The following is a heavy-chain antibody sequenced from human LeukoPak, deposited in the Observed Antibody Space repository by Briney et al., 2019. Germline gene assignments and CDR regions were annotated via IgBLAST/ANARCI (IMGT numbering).Heavy chain of an antibody. J-gene: IGHJ3*02. CDR1: GGSISSGDYY. D-gene: IGHD3-10*01. V-gene: IGHV4-30-4*01. CDR3: ARDELLWFGERANDAFDI. CDR2: IYYSGST. Sequence: SETLSLTCTVSGGSISSGDYYWSWIRQPPGKGLEWIGYIYYSGSTYYNPSLKSRVTISVDTSKNQFSLKLSSVTAADTAVYYCARDELLWFGERANDAFDIWGQGTMVTVSS.